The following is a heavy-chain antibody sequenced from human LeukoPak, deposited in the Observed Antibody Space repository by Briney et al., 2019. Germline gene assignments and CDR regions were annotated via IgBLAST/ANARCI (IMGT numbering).Heavy chain of an antibody. CDR1: GGSISSSDYL. J-gene: IGHJ4*02. Sequence: SETLSLTCTVFGGSISSSDYLWAWIRQPPGKGLELIGNIRYPGSTYYNPSLQSRVTISVDTSKKQFSLKLRSVTAADTAVYYCARLPRYDFWSWGQGTLVTVSS. D-gene: IGHD3-3*01. CDR3: ARLPRYDFWS. V-gene: IGHV4-39*01. CDR2: IRYPGST.